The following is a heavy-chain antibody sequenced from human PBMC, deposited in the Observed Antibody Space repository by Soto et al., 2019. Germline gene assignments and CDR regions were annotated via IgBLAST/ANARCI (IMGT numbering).Heavy chain of an antibody. J-gene: IGHJ3*02. CDR2: IYYSGST. CDR3: ARDYYYDSSGYYRNGAFDI. D-gene: IGHD3-22*01. Sequence: QLQLQESGPGLVKPSETLSLTCTVSGGSISSSSYYWGWIRQPPGKGLEWIGSIYYSGSTYYNPSLKSRVTISVDTSKNQFSLKLSSVTAADTAVYYCARDYYYDSSGYYRNGAFDIWGQGTMVTVSS. CDR1: GGSISSSSYY. V-gene: IGHV4-39*01.